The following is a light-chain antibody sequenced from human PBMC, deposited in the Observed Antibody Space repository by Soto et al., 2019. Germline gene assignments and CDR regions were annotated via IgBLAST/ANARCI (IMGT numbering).Light chain of an antibody. J-gene: IGKJ1*01. CDR1: QDIGND. Sequence: DIQVTQSPSSLSASVGGRVTITCRASQDIGNDLGWYQQEPGKAPRRLIYSASNVQSGVPSRFSGSRSGTEFTLTISSLQPEDFVTYHCLQHKTFPWTFGQGTKVEMK. V-gene: IGKV1-17*01. CDR2: SAS. CDR3: LQHKTFPWT.